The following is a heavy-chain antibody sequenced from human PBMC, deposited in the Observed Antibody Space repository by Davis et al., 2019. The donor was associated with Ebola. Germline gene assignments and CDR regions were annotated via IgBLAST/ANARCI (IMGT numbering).Heavy chain of an antibody. D-gene: IGHD6-19*01. Sequence: GESLKISCQGSGYSFTSYWIGWVRQMPGKGLEWMGIIYPGDSDTRYSPSFQGQVTISADKSISTAYLQWSSLKASDTAMYYCARLRLDSSGWVYNWFDPWGQGTLVTVSS. CDR2: IYPGDSDT. CDR3: ARLRLDSSGWVYNWFDP. J-gene: IGHJ5*02. CDR1: GYSFTSYW. V-gene: IGHV5-51*01.